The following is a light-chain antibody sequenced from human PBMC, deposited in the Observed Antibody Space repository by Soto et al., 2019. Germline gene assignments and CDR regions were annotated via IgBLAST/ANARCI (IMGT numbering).Light chain of an antibody. CDR1: QSSNNY. Sequence: DIQMTQSPSSLSASVGDRVTITCRASQSSNNYLNWYQQKPGKAPKLLIYAASTLQSGVPARFSGSGSGTDFTLTISSLQPEDFATYSCQQTYITPPTFGPGTKLEI. CDR3: QQTYITPPT. V-gene: IGKV1-39*01. CDR2: AAS. J-gene: IGKJ2*01.